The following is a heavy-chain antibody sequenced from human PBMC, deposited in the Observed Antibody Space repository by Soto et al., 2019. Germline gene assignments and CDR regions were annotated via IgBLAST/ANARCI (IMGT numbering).Heavy chain of an antibody. CDR2: IIPIFGTA. J-gene: IGHJ6*02. Sequence: QVQLVQSGAEVKKPGSSVKVSCNASGDTFSSYAISWVRQAPGQGLEWMGGIIPIFGTANYAQKFQGRVTITADESTNTASMELSSLRYEDTAVYYCARDGSGYRSRASPMDVWGQGTTVTVS. D-gene: IGHD3-22*01. V-gene: IGHV1-69*01. CDR1: GDTFSSYA. CDR3: ARDGSGYRSRASPMDV.